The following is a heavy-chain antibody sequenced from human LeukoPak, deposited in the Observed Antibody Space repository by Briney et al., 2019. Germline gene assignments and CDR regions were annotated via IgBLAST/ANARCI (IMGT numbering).Heavy chain of an antibody. Sequence: PSETLSLTCTVSGGSISSYYWGWIRQPPGKGLEWIGSIYHSGSTYYNPSLKSRVTISVDTSKNQFSLKLSSVTAADTAVYYCARDDGIGIVGATEFDPWGQGTLVTVSS. J-gene: IGHJ5*02. CDR1: GGSISSYY. CDR2: IYHSGST. CDR3: ARDDGIGIVGATEFDP. V-gene: IGHV4-38-2*02. D-gene: IGHD1-26*01.